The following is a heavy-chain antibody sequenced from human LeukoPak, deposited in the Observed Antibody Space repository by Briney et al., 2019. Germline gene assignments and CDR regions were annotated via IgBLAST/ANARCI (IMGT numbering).Heavy chain of an antibody. V-gene: IGHV4-59*08. Sequence: SETLSLTCTVSGGSISSYYWSWIRQPPGKGLEWVGYIYYSGSTNYNPSLKSRVTISLDTSKNQFSLKLTSVTAADTAVYYCASLWWSSSWDQFDYWGQGTLVTVSS. CDR2: IYYSGST. J-gene: IGHJ4*02. CDR1: GGSISSYY. CDR3: ASLWWSSSWDQFDY. D-gene: IGHD6-13*01.